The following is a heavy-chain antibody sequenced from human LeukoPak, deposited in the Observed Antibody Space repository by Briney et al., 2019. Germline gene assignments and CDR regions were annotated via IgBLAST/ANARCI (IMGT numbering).Heavy chain of an antibody. D-gene: IGHD2-21*01. CDR3: AKAPVTTCRGAYCYPFDY. CDR2: ISGSGTNT. V-gene: IGHV3-23*01. J-gene: IGHJ4*02. CDR1: GFTFSNYA. Sequence: PGGSLRLSCAASGFTFSNYAMNWVRQAPGKGLEWVSAISGSGTNTYYADSVKGRFTISRDSSKNTLFLQMNRLRPEDAAVYYCAKAPVTTCRGAYCYPFDYWGQGTLVTVSS.